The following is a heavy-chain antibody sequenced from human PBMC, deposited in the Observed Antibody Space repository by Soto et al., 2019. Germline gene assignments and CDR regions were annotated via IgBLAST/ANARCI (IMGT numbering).Heavy chain of an antibody. CDR2: IRSKAYGGTT. J-gene: IGHJ6*03. CDR3: TRLGYCSSTSCPQYCMDV. CDR1: GFTFGDYA. D-gene: IGHD2-2*01. V-gene: IGHV3-49*03. Sequence: EVQLVESGGGLVQPGRSLRLSCTASGFTFGDYAMSWFRQAPGKGLEWVGFIRSKAYGGTTEYAASVKGRFTISRDDSKSIAYLQMNSLKTEDTAVYYCTRLGYCSSTSCPQYCMDVWGKGTTVTVSS.